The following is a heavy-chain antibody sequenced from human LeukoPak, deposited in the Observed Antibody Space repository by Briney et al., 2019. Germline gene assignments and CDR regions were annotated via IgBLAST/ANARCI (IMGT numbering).Heavy chain of an antibody. V-gene: IGHV3-23*01. CDR3: AKVSSGWYDFPPYYFDY. CDR2: ISGSGGST. CDR1: GFTSSIYW. D-gene: IGHD6-19*01. Sequence: GGSLRLSCAASGFTSSIYWMTWVRQAPGKGLEWVSAISGSGGSTYYADSVKGRFTISRDNSKNTLYLQMNSLRAEDTAVYHCAKVSSGWYDFPPYYFDYWGQGTLVTVSS. J-gene: IGHJ4*02.